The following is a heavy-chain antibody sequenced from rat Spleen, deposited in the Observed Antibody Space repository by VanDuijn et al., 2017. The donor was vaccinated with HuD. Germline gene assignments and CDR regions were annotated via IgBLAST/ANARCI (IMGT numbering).Heavy chain of an antibody. D-gene: IGHD4-3*01. CDR3: VRQDTSGYSNWFAY. V-gene: IGHV5S10*01. CDR1: GFTFSDYN. J-gene: IGHJ3*01. CDR2: IIYDGGRN. Sequence: EVQLVESGGGLVQPGRSLKLSCAASGFTFSDYNMAWVRQAPKKGLEWVATIIYDGGRNFYRDSVKGRFTVSRDNAKSTLYLQMDSLRSEDTATFYCVRQDTSGYSNWFAYWGQGALVTVSS.